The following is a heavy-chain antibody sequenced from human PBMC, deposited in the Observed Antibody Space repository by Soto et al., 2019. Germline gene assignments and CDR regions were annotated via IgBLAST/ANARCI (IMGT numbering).Heavy chain of an antibody. J-gene: IGHJ4*02. V-gene: IGHV4-34*01. Sequence: QVQLQQWGAGLLKPSETLSLTCAVYGGSFSGYYWTWIRQPPGTGLEWIGEINHSGSTNYNPSLKIRVTISVDTSMNHFSLKLTSVTAADTAVYYCARDKITGLFDYWGQGTLVTVAS. CDR2: INHSGST. CDR3: ARDKITGLFDY. CDR1: GGSFSGYY. D-gene: IGHD2-8*02.